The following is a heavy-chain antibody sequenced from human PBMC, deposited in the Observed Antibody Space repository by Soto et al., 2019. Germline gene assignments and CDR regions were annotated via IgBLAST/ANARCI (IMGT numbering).Heavy chain of an antibody. V-gene: IGHV3-23*01. Sequence: GGSLRLSCAASGFTFSSYAMSWVRQAPGKGLEWVSAISGSGGSTYYADSVKGRFTISRDNSKNTLYLQMNSLRAEDTAVYYCAKVGVMTTAENGNGGVPYWGQGTLVTVSS. CDR2: ISGSGGST. J-gene: IGHJ4*02. D-gene: IGHD2-21*01. CDR1: GFTFSSYA. CDR3: AKVGVMTTAENGNGGVPY.